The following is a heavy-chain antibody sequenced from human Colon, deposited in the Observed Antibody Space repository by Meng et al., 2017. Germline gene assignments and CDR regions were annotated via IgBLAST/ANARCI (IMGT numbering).Heavy chain of an antibody. CDR1: GDSISNSY. J-gene: IGHJ4*02. CDR3: ARDVTTYYFDH. Sequence: QAHVQEPGPGLLHPLDHLSPPCTVPGDSISNSYWSWIRQPAGKGPEWIGRVYTSGYTNYNPSLKSRVTMSLDTSKNQFSLNLTSPTAADTAIYYCARDVTTYYFDHWGQGTLVTVSS. CDR2: VYTSGYT. V-gene: IGHV4-4*07. D-gene: IGHD1-14*01.